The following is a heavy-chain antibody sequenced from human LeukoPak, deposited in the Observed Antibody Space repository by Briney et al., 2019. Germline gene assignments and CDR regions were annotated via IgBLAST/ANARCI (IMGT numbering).Heavy chain of an antibody. J-gene: IGHJ4*02. CDR1: GFTFSSYS. CDR3: ARVLMYSSSQFDY. Sequence: PGGSPRLSCAASGFTFSSYSMNWVRQAPGKGLEWVSSISSSSSYIYYADSVKGRFTISRDNAKNSLYLQMNSLRAEDTAVYYCARVLMYSSSQFDYWGQGTLVTVSS. D-gene: IGHD6-13*01. V-gene: IGHV3-21*01. CDR2: ISSSSSYI.